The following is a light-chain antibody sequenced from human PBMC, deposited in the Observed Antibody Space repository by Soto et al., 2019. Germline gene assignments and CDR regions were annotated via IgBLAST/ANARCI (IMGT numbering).Light chain of an antibody. J-gene: IGLJ3*02. CDR2: KND. Sequence: QSVLTQPPSASGTPGQRVTISCTGSSSDIGSNYVYWYQQLPEMAPKLLIYKNDQRPSGISERFSGSKSGTSASLAISGLRTEDAANYYCASWDDTLSGRVFGGGTKVTVL. V-gene: IGLV1-47*01. CDR3: ASWDDTLSGRV. CDR1: SSDIGSNY.